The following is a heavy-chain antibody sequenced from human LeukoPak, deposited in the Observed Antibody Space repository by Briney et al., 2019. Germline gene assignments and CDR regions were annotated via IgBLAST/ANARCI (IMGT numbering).Heavy chain of an antibody. CDR2: ITPSGGNT. CDR1: GYTFTDYY. V-gene: IGHV1-46*01. J-gene: IGHJ4*02. CDR3: AAQAFDY. Sequence: GASVKVSCKASGYTFTDYYMHWVRQAPGQGLEWMGIITPSGGNTNYAQKFQGRVTMTRDMSTSTVYMELTSLRSEDTAVYYCAAQAFDYWGQGTLVTVSS.